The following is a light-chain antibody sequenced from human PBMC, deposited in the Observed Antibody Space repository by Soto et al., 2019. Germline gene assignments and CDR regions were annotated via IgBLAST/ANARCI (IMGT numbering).Light chain of an antibody. Sequence: AIQLTQSPSSLSASVGDRVTITCRASQGISSALAWYQQKPGKAPKLLIYDASRLESGVPSRFSGSGSGTDFTLTISSLQPEDFATYYCQQFNNYRITFGQGTRLEIK. CDR3: QQFNNYRIT. J-gene: IGKJ5*01. CDR2: DAS. CDR1: QGISSA. V-gene: IGKV1D-13*01.